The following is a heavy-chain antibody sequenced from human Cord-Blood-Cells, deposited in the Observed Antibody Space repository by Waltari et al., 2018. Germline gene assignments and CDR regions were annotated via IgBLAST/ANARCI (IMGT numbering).Heavy chain of an antibody. J-gene: IGHJ2*01. CDR2: TYYGGMT. CDR1: GGSISSSSYY. CDR3: ARHGLSYSYWYFDL. V-gene: IGHV4-39*01. D-gene: IGHD2-2*03. Sequence: QLQLQESGPGLVKPSETLSLTCTVPGGSISSSSYYWGWLRQPPGKGLGWIGSTYYGGMTYYNPSLKSRGNIAVDPSKDQFSLKLSSVTAADTAVYYCARHGLSYSYWYFDLWGRGTLVTVSS.